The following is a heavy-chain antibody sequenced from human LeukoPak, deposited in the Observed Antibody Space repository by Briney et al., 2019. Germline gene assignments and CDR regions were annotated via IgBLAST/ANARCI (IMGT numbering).Heavy chain of an antibody. V-gene: IGHV3-73*01. Sequence: PGGSLRLSCAASGFTFSGSAMRWVRQASGKGLEWVGRIRSKANSYATAYAASVKGRFTISRDDSKNTAYLQMNSLKTEDTAVYYCTSPGMVATRDYWGQGTLVTVSS. J-gene: IGHJ4*02. D-gene: IGHD5-12*01. CDR2: IRSKANSYAT. CDR3: TSPGMVATRDY. CDR1: GFTFSGSA.